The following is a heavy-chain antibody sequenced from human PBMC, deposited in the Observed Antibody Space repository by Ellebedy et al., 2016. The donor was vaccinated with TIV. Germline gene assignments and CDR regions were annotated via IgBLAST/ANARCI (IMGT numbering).Heavy chain of an antibody. CDR1: GFTFSNAW. CDR2: IKSKTDGGTT. Sequence: GESLKISCAASGFTFSNAWMNWVRQAPGKGLEWVGRIKSKTDGGTTDYAAPVKGRFTISRDDSKNTLYLQMNSLKTEDTAVYYCTTGNYDFWSGRYYGMDVWGQGTTVTVSS. D-gene: IGHD3-3*01. CDR3: TTGNYDFWSGRYYGMDV. J-gene: IGHJ6*02. V-gene: IGHV3-15*07.